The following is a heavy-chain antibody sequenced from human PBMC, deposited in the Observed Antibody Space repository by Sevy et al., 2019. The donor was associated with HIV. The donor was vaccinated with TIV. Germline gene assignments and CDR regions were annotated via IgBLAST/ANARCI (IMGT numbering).Heavy chain of an antibody. J-gene: IGHJ4*02. CDR2: ISAYNGNT. V-gene: IGHV1-18*01. D-gene: IGHD3-10*01. CDR1: GYTFTSYG. CDR3: AWTAAYGSGSYYNVGTFDY. Sequence: ASVKVSCKASGYTFTSYGISWVRQAPGQGLEWMGWISAYNGNTNYAQKLQGRVTMTTDTSTSTAYMELRSLGSDDTAVYYCAWTAAYGSGSYYNVGTFDYWGQGTLVTVSS.